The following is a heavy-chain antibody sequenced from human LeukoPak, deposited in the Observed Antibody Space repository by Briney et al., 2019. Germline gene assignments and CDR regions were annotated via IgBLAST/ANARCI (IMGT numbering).Heavy chain of an antibody. D-gene: IGHD1-1*01. Sequence: VASVKVSCKVSGYTLTELSMHWVRQAPGKGLEWMGGFDPEDGETIYAQKFQGRVTMTEDTSTDTAYMELSSLRSEDTAVHYCATDLASGTTWDYWGQGTLVTVSS. CDR1: GYTLTELS. CDR3: ATDLASGTTWDY. V-gene: IGHV1-24*01. CDR2: FDPEDGET. J-gene: IGHJ4*02.